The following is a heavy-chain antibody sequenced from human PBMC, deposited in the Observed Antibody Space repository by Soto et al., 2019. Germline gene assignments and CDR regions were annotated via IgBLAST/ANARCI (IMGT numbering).Heavy chain of an antibody. CDR2: ISYDDGGNK. Sequence: QVQLVESGGGVVQPGRSLRLSCAASGFSFSKYAMHWVRQAPGKGLEWVAVISYDDGGNKYYADSVKGRFTISRDNSKNTLYVQMNSLRGEDTAVYYCAREGPPGFGCSGANCYSGSMDVWGQGITVTVSS. CDR1: GFSFSKYA. D-gene: IGHD2-15*01. V-gene: IGHV3-30*04. CDR3: AREGPPGFGCSGANCYSGSMDV. J-gene: IGHJ6*02.